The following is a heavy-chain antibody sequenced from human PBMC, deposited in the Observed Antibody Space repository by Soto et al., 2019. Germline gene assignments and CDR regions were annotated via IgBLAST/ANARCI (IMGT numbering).Heavy chain of an antibody. V-gene: IGHV3-23*01. CDR1: GFTFSSYA. Sequence: EVQLLESGGGLVQPGGSLRLSCAASGFTFSSYAMSWVRQAPGKGLEWVSIIGVGGGDRYYPESVKGRFTMSRDNSRDTLYLEVNSLRDADTAVYYCARVRFGELVWGQGTLVTVSS. CDR3: ARVRFGELV. J-gene: IGHJ4*02. D-gene: IGHD3-10*01. CDR2: IGVGGGDR.